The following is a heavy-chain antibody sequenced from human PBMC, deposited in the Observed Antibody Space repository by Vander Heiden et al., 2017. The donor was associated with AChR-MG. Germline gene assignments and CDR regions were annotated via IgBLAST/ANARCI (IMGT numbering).Heavy chain of an antibody. D-gene: IGHD6-19*01. Sequence: EVQLLQPGGGLVQPGGSLRLSCAASGFTFSSYAMGWVRQAPGKGLEWVSAISGSGGSTYYADSVKGRFTISRDNSKNTLYLQMNSLRAEDTAVYYCARAVAASGAFDIWGQGTMVTVSS. V-gene: IGHV3-23*01. CDR3: ARAVAASGAFDI. J-gene: IGHJ3*02. CDR2: ISGSGGST. CDR1: GFTFSSYA.